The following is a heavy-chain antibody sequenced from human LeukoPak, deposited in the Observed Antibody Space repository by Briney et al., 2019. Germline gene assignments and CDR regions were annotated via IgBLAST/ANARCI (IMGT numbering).Heavy chain of an antibody. V-gene: IGHV1-8*01. Sequence: ASVKVSCKASGYTFTSYDINWARQATGQGLEWMGWMNPNSGNTGYAQKFQGRVTMTRNTSISTAYMELSSLRSEDTAVYYCARDSCSGGSCYLDYWGQGTLVTVSS. CDR2: MNPNSGNT. D-gene: IGHD2-15*01. CDR1: GYTFTSYD. CDR3: ARDSCSGGSCYLDY. J-gene: IGHJ4*02.